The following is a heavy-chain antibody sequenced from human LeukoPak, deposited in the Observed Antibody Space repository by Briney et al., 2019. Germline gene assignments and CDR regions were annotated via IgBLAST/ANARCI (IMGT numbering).Heavy chain of an antibody. Sequence: SVKVSCKASGGTFSSYAISWVRQAPGQGLEWMGGIIPIFGTENYAQKFQGRATITADISTSRAYLELSGLRSGDRALYYCGRRVVVDSTYDYWGQGTLVTVSS. CDR3: GRRVVVDSTYDY. CDR2: IIPIFGTE. V-gene: IGHV1-69*06. CDR1: GGTFSSYA. J-gene: IGHJ4*02. D-gene: IGHD2-15*01.